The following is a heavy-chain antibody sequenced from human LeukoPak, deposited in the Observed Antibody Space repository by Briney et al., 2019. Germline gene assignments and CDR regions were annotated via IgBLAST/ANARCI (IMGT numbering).Heavy chain of an antibody. D-gene: IGHD5-18*01. CDR3: ARLPLTARRHFDY. V-gene: IGHV3-7*05. CDR2: IKEDGSQK. CDR1: GFTFSTYW. J-gene: IGHJ4*02. Sequence: PGGSLRLSCAASGFTFSTYWMSWVRQAPGKGLEWVANIKEDGSQKYYVDSVKGRFTISRDNAKNSRYLQMNSLRAEDTAVYYCARLPLTARRHFDYWGQGTLVTVSS.